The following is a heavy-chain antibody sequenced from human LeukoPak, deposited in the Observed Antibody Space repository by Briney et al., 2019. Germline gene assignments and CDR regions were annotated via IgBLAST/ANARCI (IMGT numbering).Heavy chain of an antibody. Sequence: GGSLRLSCAASGFTFSSFAMSWVRQAPGKGLGWVSATSGSGGSTYYADSVKGRFTISRDNSKNTLYLQMNSLRAEDTAVYYCAKDLDSTGYFDGSWSDHWGQGTLVTVSS. D-gene: IGHD3-22*01. CDR3: AKDLDSTGYFDGSWSDH. CDR1: GFTFSSFA. V-gene: IGHV3-23*01. CDR2: TSGSGGST. J-gene: IGHJ5*02.